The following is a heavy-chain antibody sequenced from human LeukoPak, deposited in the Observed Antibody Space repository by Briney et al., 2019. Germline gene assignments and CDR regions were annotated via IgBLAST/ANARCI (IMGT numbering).Heavy chain of an antibody. J-gene: IGHJ3*02. Sequence: ASVKVSCKASGYTFTGYYMHWVRQAPGQGLEWMGWINPNSGGTNYAQKFQGWVTMTRDTSISTAYMELSRLRSDDTAVYYCARVMGRGDILTGYYKDAFDIWGQGTMVTVSS. D-gene: IGHD3-9*01. CDR1: GYTFTGYY. CDR2: INPNSGGT. V-gene: IGHV1-2*04. CDR3: ARVMGRGDILTGYYKDAFDI.